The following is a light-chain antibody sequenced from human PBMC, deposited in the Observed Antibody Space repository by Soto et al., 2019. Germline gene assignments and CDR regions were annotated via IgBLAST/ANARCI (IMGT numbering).Light chain of an antibody. J-gene: IGKJ3*01. CDR1: QSVSSY. CDR2: DTS. Sequence: EIVLTQSPATLSLSPGESATLSCRASQSVSSYLAWYQQKPGQAPRLLIYDTSNRATGSPDRLTGSGSGTDFTLSFISLEPEEFAVYYCQQRSNWPLTFGPGTKVDI. CDR3: QQRSNWPLT. V-gene: IGKV3-11*01.